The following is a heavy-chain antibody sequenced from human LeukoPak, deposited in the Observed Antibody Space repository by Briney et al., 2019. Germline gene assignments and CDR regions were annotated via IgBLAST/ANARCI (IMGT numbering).Heavy chain of an antibody. CDR3: ATSRRGPFDY. CDR1: GYTFTSYD. J-gene: IGHJ4*02. CDR2: MNPNSGNT. V-gene: IGHV1-8*01. Sequence: ASVKVSCKASGYTFTSYDINWVRQATGQGLEWMGWMNPNSGNTGYVQKFQGRVTMTRNTSISTAYMGLSSLRSEDTAVYYCATSRRGPFDYWGQGTLVTVSS.